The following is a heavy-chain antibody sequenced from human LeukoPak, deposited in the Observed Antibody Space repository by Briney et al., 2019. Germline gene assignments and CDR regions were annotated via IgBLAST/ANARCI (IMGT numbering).Heavy chain of an antibody. J-gene: IGHJ4*02. D-gene: IGHD4-11*01. V-gene: IGHV4-59*08. CDR1: GGSISSYY. CDR2: IYYSGST. Sequence: SETLSPTCTVSGGSISSYYWSWIRQPPGKGLEWIGYIYYSGSTNYNPSLKSRVTISVDTSKNQFSLKLSSVTAADTAVYYCARASPTVTTYIDYWGQGTLVTVSS. CDR3: ARASPTVTTYIDY.